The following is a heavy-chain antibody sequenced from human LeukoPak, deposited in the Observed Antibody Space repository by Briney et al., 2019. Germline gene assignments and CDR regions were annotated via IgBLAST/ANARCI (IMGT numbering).Heavy chain of an antibody. Sequence: ASEHVSYKPSLYSFTSHGFIWVGLDPGPPLEGLGWIRAYNGNTNYAQKLQGRVTMTTDTSTSTAYMELRSLRSDDTAVYYCARALGYCSGGSCYYIYFDYWGQGTLVTVSS. CDR3: ARALGYCSGGSCYYIYFDY. CDR2: IRAYNGNT. CDR1: LYSFTSHG. V-gene: IGHV1-18*04. D-gene: IGHD2-15*01. J-gene: IGHJ4*02.